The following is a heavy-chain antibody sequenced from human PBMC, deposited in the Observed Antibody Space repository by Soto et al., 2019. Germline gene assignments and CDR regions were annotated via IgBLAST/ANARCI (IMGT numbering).Heavy chain of an antibody. CDR3: AVATGSAAAGPYYFDY. D-gene: IGHD6-13*01. CDR1: GFIVSNTY. J-gene: IGHJ4*02. V-gene: IGHV3-66*01. Sequence: EVQLVESGGDLVQPGGSLRLSCAASGFIVSNTYMSWVRQAPGKGLEWVSSIYTAGSTYYADSVKGRYTISRDNPTNTLYLQMNSLRVEDMAVYHCAVATGSAAAGPYYFDYWGQGTLVTVSS. CDR2: IYTAGST.